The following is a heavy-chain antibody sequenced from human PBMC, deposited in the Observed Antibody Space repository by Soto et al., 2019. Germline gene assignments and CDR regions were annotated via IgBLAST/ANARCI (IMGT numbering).Heavy chain of an antibody. Sequence: VQLLESGGGLVQPGGSLRLSCVGSGFFFSSYTMTWVRQAPGKELEWVSSFSATSENTYYADSVRGRFTISRDNSKNTLFLQMNSLTAEDTAMYYCAKARDQQWVRLPFDYWGQGILVIVSS. J-gene: IGHJ4*02. CDR2: FSATSENT. D-gene: IGHD6-19*01. CDR1: GFFFSSYT. V-gene: IGHV3-23*01. CDR3: AKARDQQWVRLPFDY.